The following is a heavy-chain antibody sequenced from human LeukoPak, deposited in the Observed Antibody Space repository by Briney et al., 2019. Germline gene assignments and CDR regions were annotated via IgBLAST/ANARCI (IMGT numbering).Heavy chain of an antibody. CDR2: IRYDGSNK. V-gene: IGHV3-30*02. CDR3: AKGGSIFGVVINSYFDY. D-gene: IGHD3-3*01. J-gene: IGHJ4*02. Sequence: GGSLRLSCAASGFTFSSYGMHWVRQAPGKGLEWVAFIRYDGSNKYYADSVKGRFAISRDNSKNTLYLQMNSLRAEDTTVYYCAKGGSIFGVVINSYFDYWGQGTLVTVSS. CDR1: GFTFSSYG.